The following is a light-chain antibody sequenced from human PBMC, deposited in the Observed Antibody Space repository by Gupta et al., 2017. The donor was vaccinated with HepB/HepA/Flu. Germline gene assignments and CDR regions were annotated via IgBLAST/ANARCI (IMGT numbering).Light chain of an antibody. V-gene: IGKV2-30*02. CDR1: PSLVHGGGTTY. J-gene: IGKJ2*01. Sequence: DVVLTKTPPSLPVSLGPPASITRSASPSLVHGGGTTYLNWFQQRPSQSPRRLIYNVSDRDSGVPDRFSGSGSGTDFTLRISRVEAEDVGVYYCMQATQWPYTFGQGTKLEIK. CDR3: MQATQWPYT. CDR2: NVS.